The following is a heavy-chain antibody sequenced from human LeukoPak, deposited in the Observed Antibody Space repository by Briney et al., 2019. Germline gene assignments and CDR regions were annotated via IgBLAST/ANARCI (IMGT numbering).Heavy chain of an antibody. CDR2: INPSGGST. CDR3: ARELVVAGGFDY. V-gene: IGHV1-46*01. Sequence: ASVKVSCKASGYTFTSYYMHWVRQAPGQGLEWMGIINPSGGSTSYAQKFQGRVTMTRDTSTSTVYMELSSLRSEDTAAYYCARELVVAGGFDYWGQGTLVTVSS. D-gene: IGHD2-15*01. J-gene: IGHJ4*02. CDR1: GYTFTSYY.